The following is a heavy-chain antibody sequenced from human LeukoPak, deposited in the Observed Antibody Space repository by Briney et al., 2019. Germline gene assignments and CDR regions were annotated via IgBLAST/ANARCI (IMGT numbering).Heavy chain of an antibody. D-gene: IGHD3-9*01. J-gene: IGHJ6*03. CDR2: ISYDGSNK. V-gene: IGHV3-30*18. Sequence: PGGSLRLSCAASGFTFSSYGMHWVRQAPGKGLEWVAVISYDGSNKYYADSVKGRFTISRDNSKNTLYLQMNSLRAEDTAVYYCAKDPGGRYFDWLLPSSYYYYYMDVWGKGTTVTVSS. CDR1: GFTFSSYG. CDR3: AKDPGGRYFDWLLPSSYYYYYMDV.